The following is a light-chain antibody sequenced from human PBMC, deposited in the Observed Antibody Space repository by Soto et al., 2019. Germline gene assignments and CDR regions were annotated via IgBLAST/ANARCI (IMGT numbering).Light chain of an antibody. CDR2: WAS. CDR3: QQYYGTPWT. Sequence: DILLTQSPDSLAVSLGERATINCKSSQTVLYSSNNNNYLAWYQQKTGQPPKLLIYWASTRESGVPDRFSGSGSGTEFTLTITSLQAEDVAVYYCQQYYGTPWTFGQGTKVEIK. J-gene: IGKJ1*01. CDR1: QTVLYSSNNNNY. V-gene: IGKV4-1*01.